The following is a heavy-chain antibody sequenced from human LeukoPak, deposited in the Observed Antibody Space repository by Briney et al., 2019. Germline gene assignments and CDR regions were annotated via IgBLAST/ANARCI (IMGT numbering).Heavy chain of an antibody. CDR3: ARDPNGSGSYYPSPYFDY. Sequence: ASVKVSCKASGYTFTSYGISWVRQAPGQGLEWMGGIIPIFGTANYAQKFEGRVTITADKSTSTAYMELSSLRSEDTAVYYCARDPNGSGSYYPSPYFDYWGQGTLVTVSS. CDR1: GYTFTSYG. V-gene: IGHV1-69*06. D-gene: IGHD3-10*01. J-gene: IGHJ4*02. CDR2: IIPIFGTA.